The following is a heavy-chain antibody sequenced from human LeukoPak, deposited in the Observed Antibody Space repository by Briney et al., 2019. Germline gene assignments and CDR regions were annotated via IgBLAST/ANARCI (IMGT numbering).Heavy chain of an antibody. Sequence: SQTLFLTCTVSEASFSSGDQYWNWIRQSPGKGLEWIGSIHPSGMLYNNPSLESRVTISIDTSKNQFSLNLNSVTAADTAVYFCSRGLDSRKLGYWGQGTLVTVSS. CDR2: IHPSGML. CDR3: SRGLDSRKLGY. J-gene: IGHJ4*02. D-gene: IGHD3-22*01. V-gene: IGHV4-31*03. CDR1: EASFSSGDQY.